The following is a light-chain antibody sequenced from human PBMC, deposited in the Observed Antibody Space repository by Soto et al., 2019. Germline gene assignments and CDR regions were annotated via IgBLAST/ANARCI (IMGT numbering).Light chain of an antibody. V-gene: IGLV7-43*01. Sequence: QAVVTQEPSLTVSPGGTVTLTCASSTGEVTSGYYPNWFQQTPGQAPRALIYSTGNKHSWTPARFSGSLLGGKAALTLSGVQPEDEAEYYCLLYYGGAWVFGGGTKLTV. CDR2: STG. J-gene: IGLJ3*02. CDR1: TGEVTSGYY. CDR3: LLYYGGAWV.